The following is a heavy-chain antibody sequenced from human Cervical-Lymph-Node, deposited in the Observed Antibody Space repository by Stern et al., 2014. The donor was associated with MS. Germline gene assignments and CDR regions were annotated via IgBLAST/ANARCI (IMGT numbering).Heavy chain of an antibody. V-gene: IGHV1-69*01. Sequence: VQLVESGAEVQKPGSSVKVSCKASGGTFSSYAISWGRQAPGQGLEGMGGIIPIFGTANDAQKFQGRVTITADESTSTAYMELSSLRSEDTAVYYCARGELKEGLVRGMDVWGQGTTVTVSS. J-gene: IGHJ6*02. CDR1: GGTFSSYA. CDR2: IIPIFGTA. CDR3: ARGELKEGLVRGMDV. D-gene: IGHD1-26*01.